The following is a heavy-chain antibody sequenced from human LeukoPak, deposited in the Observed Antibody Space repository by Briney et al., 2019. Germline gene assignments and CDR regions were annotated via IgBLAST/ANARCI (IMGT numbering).Heavy chain of an antibody. V-gene: IGHV3-23*01. CDR1: GFTFSSYA. D-gene: IGHD3-10*01. Sequence: GGSLRLSCAASGFTFSSYAMSWVRQAPGKGLEWVSAISGSGGSTYYADSVKGRFTISRDNSKNTLYLQMNSLRAEDTAVYYCAKERYYRSGSYPTPSFDYWGQGTLVTVSS. J-gene: IGHJ4*02. CDR3: AKERYYRSGSYPTPSFDY. CDR2: ISGSGGST.